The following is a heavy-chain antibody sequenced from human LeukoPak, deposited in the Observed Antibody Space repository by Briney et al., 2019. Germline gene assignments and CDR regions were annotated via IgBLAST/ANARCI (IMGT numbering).Heavy chain of an antibody. CDR1: GFTFSSYA. CDR3: ARETSRDGYNFDY. CDR2: ISYDGSNK. Sequence: GGSLRLSCAASGFTFSSYAMHWVRQAPGKGLEWVAVISYDGSNKYYADSVKGRFTISRDNSKNTLYLQMNSLRAEDTAVYYCARETSRDGYNFDYWGQGTLVTASS. D-gene: IGHD5-24*01. V-gene: IGHV3-30-3*01. J-gene: IGHJ4*02.